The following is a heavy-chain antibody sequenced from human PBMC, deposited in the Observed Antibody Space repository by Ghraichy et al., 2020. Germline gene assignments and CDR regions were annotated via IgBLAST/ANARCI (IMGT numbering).Heavy chain of an antibody. D-gene: IGHD1-1*01. J-gene: IGHJ6*03. CDR3: ARGRSMTRRLLVTKWTNDNYVCLDV. Sequence: ASVKVSCKASGYTFSNNEISWVRQSPGRGLEWMGWVNPKTGKTVYAQRFQGRLTMTRNTSINTAYMELSSLGSDDTATYFCARGRSMTRRLLVTKWTNDNYVCLDVWGTGATDTVYS. V-gene: IGHV1-8*01. CDR2: VNPKTGKT. CDR1: GYTFSNNE.